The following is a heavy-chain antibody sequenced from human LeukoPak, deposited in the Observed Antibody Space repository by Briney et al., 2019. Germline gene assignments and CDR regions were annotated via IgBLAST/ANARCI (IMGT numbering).Heavy chain of an antibody. D-gene: IGHD3-9*01. CDR3: ARGPDYDILTGQNFDY. CDR2: IIPILGIA. V-gene: IGHV1-69*04. CDR1: GGTFSSYA. J-gene: IGHJ4*02. Sequence: GASVKVSCKASGGTFSSYAISWVRQAPGQGLEWMGRIIPILGIANYAQKFQGRVTITADKSTSTAYMELSSLRSEDTAVYYCARGPDYDILTGQNFDYWGQGTLVTVSS.